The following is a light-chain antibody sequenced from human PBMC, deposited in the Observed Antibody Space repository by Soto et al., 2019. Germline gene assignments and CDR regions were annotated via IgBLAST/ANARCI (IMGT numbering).Light chain of an antibody. CDR1: QSVSSSY. CDR3: QHYGGSFI. CDR2: GAS. V-gene: IGKV3-20*01. Sequence: ETVLTQSPATLSLSPGERATLSCRASQSVSSSYLAWYQQKPGQAPRLLIYGASTRATGIPDRFSGSGSGTDFTLSISGLEPEDFAVYYCQHYGGSFIFGPGTKVDI. J-gene: IGKJ3*01.